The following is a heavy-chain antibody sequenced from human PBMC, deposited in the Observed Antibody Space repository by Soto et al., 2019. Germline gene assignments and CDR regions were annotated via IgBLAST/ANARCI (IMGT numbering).Heavy chain of an antibody. CDR2: INSDGSST. Sequence: EVQLVESGGGLVQPGGSLRLSCAASGFTLSSYWMHWVRQAPGKGLVWVSRINSDGSSTSYADSVKGRFTISRDNAKNTLYLQMNSLRAEDTAVYYCARGGDGYNPFDYWGQGTLVTVSS. D-gene: IGHD5-12*01. CDR1: GFTLSSYW. CDR3: ARGGDGYNPFDY. J-gene: IGHJ4*02. V-gene: IGHV3-74*01.